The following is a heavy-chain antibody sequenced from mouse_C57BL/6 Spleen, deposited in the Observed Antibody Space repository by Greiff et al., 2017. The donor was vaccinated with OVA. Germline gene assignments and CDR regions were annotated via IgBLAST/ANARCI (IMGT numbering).Heavy chain of an antibody. V-gene: IGHV1-55*01. CDR2: IYPGSGST. D-gene: IGHD2-5*01. CDR1: GYTFTSYW. CDR3: ARPRLYSNCGYFDV. J-gene: IGHJ1*03. Sequence: QVQLKQPGAELVKPGASVKMSCKASGYTFTSYWITWVKQRPGQGLEWIGDIYPGSGSTNYNEKFKSKATLTVDTSSSTAYMQLSSLTSEDSAVYYCARPRLYSNCGYFDVWGTGTTVTVSS.